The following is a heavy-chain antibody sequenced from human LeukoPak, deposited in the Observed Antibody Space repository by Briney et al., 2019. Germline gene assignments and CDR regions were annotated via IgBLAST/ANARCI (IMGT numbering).Heavy chain of an antibody. CDR3: ARHWSFAYYYYMDV. V-gene: IGHV4-30-4*01. D-gene: IGHD3-3*01. CDR2: IYYSGST. J-gene: IGHJ6*03. Sequence: SETLSLTCTVSGGSISSGDYYWSWIRQPPGKGLEWIGYIYYSGSTYYNPSLKSRVTISVDTSKNQFSLKLSSVTAADTAVYYCARHWSFAYYYYMDVWGKGTTVTVSS. CDR1: GGSISSGDYY.